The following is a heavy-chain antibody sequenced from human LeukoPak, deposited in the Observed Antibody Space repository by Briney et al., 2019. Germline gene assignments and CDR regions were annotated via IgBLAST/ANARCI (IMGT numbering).Heavy chain of an antibody. CDR3: ARVPVRRYYGSGSYYHYYYGMDV. Sequence: GGSLRLSCAASGFTFSSYWMHWVRQAPGKGLVWVSRINSDGSKTSYADSVKGRFTISRDNAKNTLYLQMNSLRAEDTAVYYCARVPVRRYYGSGSYYHYYYGMDVWGKGTTVTVSS. J-gene: IGHJ6*04. CDR2: INSDGSKT. CDR1: GFTFSSYW. D-gene: IGHD3-10*01. V-gene: IGHV3-74*01.